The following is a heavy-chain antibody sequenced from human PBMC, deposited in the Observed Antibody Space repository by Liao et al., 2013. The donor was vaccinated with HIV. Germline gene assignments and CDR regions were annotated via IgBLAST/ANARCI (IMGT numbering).Heavy chain of an antibody. V-gene: IGHV4-30-2*06. Sequence: QVQLQESGPGLVKPSQTLSLTCDVSGGSMNRGGYFWTWIRQSVGKGLEWIGYSLHGGSTYYNPSLEGRVTISVDRSKNQFSLNLTSVTAADTATYYCARAPLTLGGHLRGRVSGLXXISGRDGGTRFD. CDR2: SLHGGST. CDR3: ARAPLTLGGHLRGRVSGLXXISGRDGGTRFD. D-gene: IGHD3-16*01. J-gene: IGHJ5*02. CDR1: GGSMNRGGYF.